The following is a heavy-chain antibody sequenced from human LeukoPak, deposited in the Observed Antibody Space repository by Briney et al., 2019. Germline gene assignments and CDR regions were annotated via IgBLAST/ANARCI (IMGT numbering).Heavy chain of an antibody. V-gene: IGHV4-4*07. Sequence: PSETLSLTCTVSGGSLSNYHWSWIRQPAGTGLEWIGQIHTSGSTNYNPPLKSRVTVSIDTPENQLSLTIRSVTAADTPIYYCARRHISSGWSFDYWGQGTLVTVSS. D-gene: IGHD6-19*01. CDR3: ARRHISSGWSFDY. CDR2: IHTSGST. CDR1: GGSLSNYH. J-gene: IGHJ4*02.